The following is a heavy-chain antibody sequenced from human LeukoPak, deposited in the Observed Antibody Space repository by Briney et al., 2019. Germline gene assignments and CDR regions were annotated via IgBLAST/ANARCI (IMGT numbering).Heavy chain of an antibody. J-gene: IGHJ4*02. D-gene: IGHD3-22*01. CDR3: ARAAYDSSGYLTL. Sequence: GGSLRLSCAASGFAFSSYGMHWVRQAPGKGLEWVAVIWYDGTNKYYADSVKGRFTISRDNSKNTLFLQMNSLRAEDTAVYYCARAAYDSSGYLTLWGQGTLVTVSS. CDR1: GFAFSSYG. V-gene: IGHV3-33*01. CDR2: IWYDGTNK.